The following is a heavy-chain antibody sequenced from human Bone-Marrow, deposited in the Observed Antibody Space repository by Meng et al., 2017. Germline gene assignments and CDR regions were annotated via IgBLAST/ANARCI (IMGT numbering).Heavy chain of an antibody. Sequence: DSGVVVVRHGGSLGLSCASSGFTFAVVGSTWVRQVPGKGLGWVSGINCNGGSTNYADSLKGRFTISRDNAKNSLYLQMNNLRAEDTAFYYCARGGGNSLWYFALWGRGTLVTVSS. D-gene: IGHD4-23*01. CDR1: GFTFAVVG. CDR3: ARGGGNSLWYFAL. V-gene: IGHV3-20*04. J-gene: IGHJ2*01. CDR2: INCNGGST.